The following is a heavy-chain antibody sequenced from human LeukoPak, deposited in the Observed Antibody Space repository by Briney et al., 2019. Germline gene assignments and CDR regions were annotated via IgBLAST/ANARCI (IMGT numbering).Heavy chain of an antibody. CDR1: GGSISSGDYY. D-gene: IGHD4-11*01. V-gene: IGHV4-30-4*08. CDR3: ARETKGYSNFDY. J-gene: IGHJ4*02. CDR2: IYYSGST. Sequence: PSETLSLPCTVSGGSISSGDYYWSWIRQPPGKGLEWIGYIYYSGSTYYNPSLKSRVTISVDTSKNQFSLKLSSVTAADTAVYYCARETKGYSNFDYWGQGTLVTVSS.